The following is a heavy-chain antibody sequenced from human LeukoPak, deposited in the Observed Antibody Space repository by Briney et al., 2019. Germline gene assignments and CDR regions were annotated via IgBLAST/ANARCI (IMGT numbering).Heavy chain of an antibody. Sequence: GGSLRLSCAASGFTFSSYWMHWVRQAPGKGLVWVSRINSDGSSTSYADSVKGRFTISRDNAKNTLYLQMSSLRAEDTAVYYCARGGGYYYDSSGLPGGYWGQGTLVTVSS. V-gene: IGHV3-74*01. CDR3: ARGGGYYYDSSGLPGGY. CDR1: GFTFSSYW. D-gene: IGHD3-22*01. J-gene: IGHJ4*02. CDR2: INSDGSST.